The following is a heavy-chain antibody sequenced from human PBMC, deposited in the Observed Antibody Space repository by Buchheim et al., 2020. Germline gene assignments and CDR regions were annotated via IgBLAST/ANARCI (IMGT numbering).Heavy chain of an antibody. V-gene: IGHV3-7*01. CDR1: GFIFRNYW. J-gene: IGHJ4*02. D-gene: IGHD2-15*01. CDR2: IKQDGSEE. Sequence: EVQLVESGGDLVQPGGSLRLSCAASGFIFRNYWMSWVRQAPGKGLEWVANIKQDGSEEYYVDSVKGRFTISRDNAKSALYLQMDSLRGEDTAVYYCARGEGYCSGGSCYSNWGQGTL. CDR3: ARGEGYCSGGSCYSN.